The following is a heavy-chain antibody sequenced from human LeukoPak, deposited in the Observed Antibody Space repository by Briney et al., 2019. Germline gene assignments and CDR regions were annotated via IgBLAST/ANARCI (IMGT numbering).Heavy chain of an antibody. CDR2: IYYSGST. Sequence: SETLSPTCTVSGGSISSYYWSWIRQPPGKGLEWIGYIYYSGSTNYNPSLKSRVTISVDTSKNQFSLKLSSVTAADTAVYYCARHREGGSSAEFDYWGQGTLVTVSS. CDR1: GGSISSYY. CDR3: ARHREGGSSAEFDY. D-gene: IGHD1-26*01. V-gene: IGHV4-59*08. J-gene: IGHJ4*02.